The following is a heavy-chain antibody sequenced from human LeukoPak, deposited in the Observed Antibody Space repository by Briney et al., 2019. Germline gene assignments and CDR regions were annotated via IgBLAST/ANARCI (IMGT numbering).Heavy chain of an antibody. CDR1: GFTFSSNT. V-gene: IGHV3-30-3*01. Sequence: GGSLRLSCAASGFTFSSNTIHWVRQAPGEGLEWVAVISYDGSTKYYADSVKGRFTISRDSSKNMLHLQMNSLRAEDTAVYYCARVPYYDNSGYYYVYFDYWGQGTLVTVSS. J-gene: IGHJ4*02. CDR2: ISYDGSTK. D-gene: IGHD3-22*01. CDR3: ARVPYYDNSGYYYVYFDY.